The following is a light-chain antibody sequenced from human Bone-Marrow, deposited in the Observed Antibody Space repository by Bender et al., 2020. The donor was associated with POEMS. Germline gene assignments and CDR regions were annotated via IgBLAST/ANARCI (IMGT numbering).Light chain of an antibody. CDR2: EGT. CDR3: CSFAGLGV. J-gene: IGLJ1*01. Sequence: QSALTQPASVSGSPGQSITISCTGTSTYIDDYTLVSWYQQHPGKAPKLMIYEGTERPSGISARFSGSKSDNRASLTISGLQTEDEADYYCCSFAGLGVFGTGTKVTVL. CDR1: STYIDDYTL. V-gene: IGLV2-23*01.